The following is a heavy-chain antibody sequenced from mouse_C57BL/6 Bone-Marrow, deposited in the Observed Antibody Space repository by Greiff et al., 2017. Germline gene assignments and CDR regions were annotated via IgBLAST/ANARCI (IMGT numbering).Heavy chain of an antibody. CDR3: ARSSYYGSWYWDFDV. V-gene: IGHV1-53*01. J-gene: IGHJ1*03. CDR2: INPRNGGT. Sequence: VQLQQPGTELVKPGASVKLSCKASGYTFTSYWMHWVKQRPGQGLEWIGNINPRNGGTNYNEKFKSKATLTVDKSSSTAYMQLSSLTSEDSAVYYCARSSYYGSWYWDFDVWGTGTTVTVSS. CDR1: GYTFTSYW. D-gene: IGHD1-1*01.